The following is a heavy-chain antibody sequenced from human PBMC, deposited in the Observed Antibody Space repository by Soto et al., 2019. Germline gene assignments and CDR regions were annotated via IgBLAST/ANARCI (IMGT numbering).Heavy chain of an antibody. Sequence: SVKVSCKASGGTFRAFSISWLRQAPGHGLEWMGEVIPKFGTANHAQKFQGRVTMTVDESTSTAYMELSSQRSEDTAVYYCARVRISVGRRGGHYYEDGMDVWGPGTRVTVSS. J-gene: IGHJ6*02. CDR2: VIPKFGTA. D-gene: IGHD3-3*01. CDR3: ARVRISVGRRGGHYYEDGMDV. V-gene: IGHV1-69*13. CDR1: GGTFRAFS.